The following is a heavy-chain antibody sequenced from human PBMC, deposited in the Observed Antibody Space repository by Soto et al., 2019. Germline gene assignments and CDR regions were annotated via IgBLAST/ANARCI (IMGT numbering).Heavy chain of an antibody. V-gene: IGHV1-18*01. CDR3: ARDRMTTELIYSYYGMDV. Sequence: GASVKVSCKASGYTFTSYGISWVRQAPGQGLEWMGWISAYNGNTNYAQKLQGRVTMTTDTSTSTAYMELRSLRSDDTAVYYCARDRMTTELIYSYYGMDVWGQGTTVTVSS. J-gene: IGHJ6*02. CDR1: GYTFTSYG. CDR2: ISAYNGNT. D-gene: IGHD4-4*01.